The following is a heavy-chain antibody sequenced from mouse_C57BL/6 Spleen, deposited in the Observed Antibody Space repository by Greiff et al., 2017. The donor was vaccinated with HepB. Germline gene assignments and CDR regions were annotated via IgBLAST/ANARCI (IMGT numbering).Heavy chain of an antibody. CDR3: GRGNSSYLAWFAY. CDR1: GFTFSSYA. D-gene: IGHD1-1*01. J-gene: IGHJ3*01. CDR2: ISDGGSYT. Sequence: DVKLVESGGGLVKPGGSLKLSCAASGFTFSSYAMSWVRQTPEKRLEWVATISDGGSYTYYPDNVKGRFTISRDNAKNNLYLQMSHLKSEDTAMYCCGRGNSSYLAWFAYWGQGTLVTVSA. V-gene: IGHV5-4*03.